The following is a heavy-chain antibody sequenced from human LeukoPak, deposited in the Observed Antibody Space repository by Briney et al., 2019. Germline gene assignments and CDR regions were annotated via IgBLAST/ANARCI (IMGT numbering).Heavy chain of an antibody. J-gene: IGHJ4*02. D-gene: IGHD2-15*01. CDR1: GGSISSYY. CDR2: IYSSGST. Sequence: SETLSLACTVSGGSISSYYWNWIRQPPGKGLEWIGYIYSSGSTNYNPSLKSRVTISVDTSKNQFSLKLSSVTAADTAVYYCATRRGYCSGGNCNYYFDYWGQGTLVTVSS. V-gene: IGHV4-59*01. CDR3: ATRRGYCSGGNCNYYFDY.